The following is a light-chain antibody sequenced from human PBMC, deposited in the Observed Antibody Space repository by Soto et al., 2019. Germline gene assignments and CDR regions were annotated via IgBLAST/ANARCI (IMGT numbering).Light chain of an antibody. CDR3: QQRSNWPPVT. Sequence: EVVLTQSPATLSLSPGERATLSCRASQSVSRHLAWYQQKPGQAPRLLILDASDRATGIPARFSGSGSGTNFTLTISSLEPEDFAVYYCQQRSNWPPVTFGGRTKVEIK. J-gene: IGKJ4*01. CDR1: QSVSRH. V-gene: IGKV3-11*01. CDR2: DAS.